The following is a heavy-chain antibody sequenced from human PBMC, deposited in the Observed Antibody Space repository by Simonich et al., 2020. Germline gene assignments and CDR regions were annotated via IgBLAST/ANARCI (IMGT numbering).Heavy chain of an antibody. CDR1: GFTFSSYG. J-gene: IGHJ3*02. CDR3: ANSWGSGAFDI. CDR2: INSDRSST. Sequence: EVQLVESGGGLVQPGGSLRLSCAASGFTFSSYGVHWVRQAPGKGLVWVSRINSDRSSTSDADSVKGRFTISRDNAKNTLYLQMNSLRAEDTAVYYCANSWGSGAFDIWGQGTMVTVSS. V-gene: IGHV3-74*01. D-gene: IGHD7-27*01.